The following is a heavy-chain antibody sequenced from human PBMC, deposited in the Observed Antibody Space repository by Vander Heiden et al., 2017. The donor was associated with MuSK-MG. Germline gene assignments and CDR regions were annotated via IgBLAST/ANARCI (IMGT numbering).Heavy chain of an antibody. CDR1: GFTFSSYA. Sequence: QVQLVESGGGVVQPGRSLRLSCAASGFTFSSYAMHWVRQAPGKGLEWVAVISYDGSNKYYADSVKGRFTISRDNSKNTLYLQMNSRRAEDTAVYYCARGGDIVATISGWFDPWGQGTLVTVSS. CDR2: ISYDGSNK. V-gene: IGHV3-30-3*01. CDR3: ARGGDIVATISGWFDP. J-gene: IGHJ5*02. D-gene: IGHD5-12*01.